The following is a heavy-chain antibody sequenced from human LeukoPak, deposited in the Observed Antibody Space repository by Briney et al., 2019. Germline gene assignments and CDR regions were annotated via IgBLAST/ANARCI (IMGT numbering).Heavy chain of an antibody. CDR2: INPSGGST. CDR3: ARTLEWPNWFDP. D-gene: IGHD3-3*01. J-gene: IGHJ5*02. V-gene: IGHV1-46*01. CDR1: GYTFTSYY. Sequence: ASVTVSCKASGYTFTSYYMHWVRQAPGQGLEWMGIINPSGGSTSYAQKFQGRVTMTRDTSTSTVYMELSSLRSDDTAVYYCARTLEWPNWFDPWGQGTLVTVSS.